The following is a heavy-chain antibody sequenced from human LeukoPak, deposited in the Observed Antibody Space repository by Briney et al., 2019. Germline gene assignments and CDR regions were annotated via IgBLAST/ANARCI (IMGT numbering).Heavy chain of an antibody. D-gene: IGHD3-22*01. CDR2: ISGSGGST. J-gene: IGHJ6*03. Sequence: GGSLRLSCAASGFTFSSYAMSWVRQAPGKGLEWVSAISGSGGSTYYADSVKGRFTISRDNSKNTLYLQMNSLRAEDTAVYYCAKPSYYYDSSGRTKRDYYYYYMDVWGKGATVTVSS. V-gene: IGHV3-23*01. CDR1: GFTFSSYA. CDR3: AKPSYYYDSSGRTKRDYYYYYMDV.